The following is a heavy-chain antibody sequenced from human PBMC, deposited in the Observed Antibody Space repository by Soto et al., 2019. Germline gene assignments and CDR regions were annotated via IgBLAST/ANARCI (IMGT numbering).Heavy chain of an antibody. V-gene: IGHV3-21*01. CDR3: VRDGLDYYDTARLYFDK. CDR1: GFNFITYS. Sequence: GGSLRLSCAASGFNFITYSLSWVRQAPGKGLEWVASISSSAVYIDYADSVKGRFTISRDNANNSLYLQMNSLRAEDTATYYCVRDGLDYYDTARLYFDKWGQGTLVTVSS. D-gene: IGHD3-22*01. CDR2: ISSSAVYI. J-gene: IGHJ4*02.